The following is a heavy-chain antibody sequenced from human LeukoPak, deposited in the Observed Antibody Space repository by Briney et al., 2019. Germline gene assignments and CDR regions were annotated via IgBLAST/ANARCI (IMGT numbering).Heavy chain of an antibody. Sequence: GSLRLSCAASGFTFSSYGMHWVRQAPGKGLECVAVIWYDGSNKYYADSVKGRFTISRDNSKNTLYLQMNSLRAEDTAVYYCAREGVVVAEFDYWGQGTLVTVSS. CDR2: IWYDGSNK. D-gene: IGHD2-15*01. CDR1: GFTFSSYG. CDR3: AREGVVVAEFDY. V-gene: IGHV3-33*01. J-gene: IGHJ4*02.